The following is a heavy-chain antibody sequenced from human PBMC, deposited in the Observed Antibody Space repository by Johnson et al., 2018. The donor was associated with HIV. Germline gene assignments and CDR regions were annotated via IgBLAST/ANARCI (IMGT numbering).Heavy chain of an antibody. D-gene: IGHD6-13*01. CDR1: RFTFTYYD. J-gene: IGHJ3*02. V-gene: IGHV3-13*01. CDR3: TRARYSSSWYNGDAFDI. CDR2: IYNDGNT. Sequence: VQLVESGGGLVQPGGSLRLSCAASRFTFTYYDMHSVRQPIGEGLEWVSIIYNDGNTYYADSVKGRFTISRDNSKNSLYLQMNSLRAEDTALYYCTRARYSSSWYNGDAFDIWGQGTMVTVSS.